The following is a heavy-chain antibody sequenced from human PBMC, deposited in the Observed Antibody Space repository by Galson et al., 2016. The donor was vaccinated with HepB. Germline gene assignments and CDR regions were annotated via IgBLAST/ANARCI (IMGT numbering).Heavy chain of an antibody. Sequence: ETLSLTCTVSGGSISSSSYYWGWIRQPPGKGLEWTGSIYYSGSTYHNPSLKSRVTISVDTSKDQVFLKLNSVTAADTAVYYCARVQRAGNWFDPWGQGTLVIVSS. CDR3: ARVQRAGNWFDP. CDR1: GGSISSSSYY. CDR2: IYYSGST. V-gene: IGHV4-39*01. J-gene: IGHJ5*02. D-gene: IGHD4/OR15-4a*01.